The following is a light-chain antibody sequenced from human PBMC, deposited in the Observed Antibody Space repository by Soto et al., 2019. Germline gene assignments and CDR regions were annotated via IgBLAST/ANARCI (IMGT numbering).Light chain of an antibody. Sequence: EIVLTQSPGTLSLSPGERATVSCRASQTVRGEYLAWYQQKRGQPPRLLIYGAFNRAGGIPDRFSGSRSGVDFTLTISRLEPEDFAVYYCQQYSASPRTFGQGTKVEIK. CDR1: QTVRGEY. J-gene: IGKJ1*01. V-gene: IGKV3-20*01. CDR3: QQYSASPRT. CDR2: GAF.